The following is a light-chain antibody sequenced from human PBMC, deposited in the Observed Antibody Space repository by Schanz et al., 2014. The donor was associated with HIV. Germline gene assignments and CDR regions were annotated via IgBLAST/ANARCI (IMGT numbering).Light chain of an antibody. CDR1: QSVKSNF. CDR3: QQYNDWRLT. J-gene: IGKJ4*01. V-gene: IGKV3-20*01. CDR2: GAS. Sequence: EIVLTQSPGTLSLSPGERGTLSCRASQSVKSNFIGWYQQKPGQAPRLLIYGASSRATGIPDRFSGSGSGIDFTLTISSLQSEDFVVYYCQQYNDWRLTFGGGTKVEI.